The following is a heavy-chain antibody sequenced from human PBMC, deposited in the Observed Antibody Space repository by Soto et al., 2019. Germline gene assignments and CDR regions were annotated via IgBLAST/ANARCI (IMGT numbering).Heavy chain of an antibody. CDR2: TYYRSKCYN. J-gene: IGHJ4*02. CDR1: GDSVSSNSAA. CDR3: ARVRYCSGGTCYISFDY. D-gene: IGHD2-15*01. Sequence: SQTLSLTCAISGDSVSSNSAAWNWIRQSPSRVLEWLGRTYYRSKCYNDYAVSVKSRITINPDTSKNHFSLQLNSVTPEDTAVYYCARVRYCSGGTCYISFDYWGQGTLVTVSS. V-gene: IGHV6-1*01.